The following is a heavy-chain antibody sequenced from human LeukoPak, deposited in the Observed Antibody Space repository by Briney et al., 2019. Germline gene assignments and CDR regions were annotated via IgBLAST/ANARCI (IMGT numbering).Heavy chain of an antibody. D-gene: IGHD2-15*01. J-gene: IGHJ4*02. CDR1: GYTFTGYY. Sequence: ASVKVSCKASGYTFTGYYMHWVRQAPGQGLEWMVWINPNSGVTNYTQKFQGRVTMTRDTSISTAYMDLSRLRSDDTAVYYCARRSSDGTSSPFDYWGQGTLVTVSS. V-gene: IGHV1-2*02. CDR2: INPNSGVT. CDR3: ARRSSDGTSSPFDY.